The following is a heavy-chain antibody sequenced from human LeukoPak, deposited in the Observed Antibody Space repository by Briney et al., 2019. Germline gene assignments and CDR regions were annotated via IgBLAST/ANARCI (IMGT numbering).Heavy chain of an antibody. V-gene: IGHV3-23*01. CDR1: GFSFSSTA. D-gene: IGHD6-13*01. J-gene: IGHJ4*02. CDR2: SGTDGDT. CDR3: AKKTPGTYPFDY. Sequence: GGSLRLSCAASGFSFSSTAMNWVRQAPGKGLEWISASGTDGDTYYADSVQGRFTISRDNSRNTLYLQMTSLRADDTAVYYCAKKTPGTYPFDYWGQGTLVTVSP.